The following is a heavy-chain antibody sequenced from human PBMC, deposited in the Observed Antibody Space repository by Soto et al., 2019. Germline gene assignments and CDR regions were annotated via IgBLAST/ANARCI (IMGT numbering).Heavy chain of an antibody. CDR3: AFSEENSSSWYQVPHFDX. D-gene: IGHD6-13*01. Sequence: GEALKISWKGSGYSFTSYWISWVRQMPGKGVELMVRIDNSDSYTNYSPSFQGHVTISADKSISTAYLQWSSLKASDTAMYYCAFSEENSSSWYQVPHFDXWGQGTLVTVSX. CDR2: IDNSDSYT. CDR1: GYSFTSYW. V-gene: IGHV5-10-1*01. J-gene: IGHJ4*02.